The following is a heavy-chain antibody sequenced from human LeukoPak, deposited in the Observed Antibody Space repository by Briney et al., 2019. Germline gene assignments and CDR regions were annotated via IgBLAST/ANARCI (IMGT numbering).Heavy chain of an antibody. V-gene: IGHV3-23*01. Sequence: GGSLRLSCAASGFTFSSYAMSWVRQAPGKGLEWGSAISGSGGSTYYADSVRGRFTISRDNSKDTLYLQMNSLRAEDTAVYYCAKDGELLYFDYWGQGTLVTVSS. CDR3: AKDGELLYFDY. J-gene: IGHJ4*02. CDR2: ISGSGGST. D-gene: IGHD1-7*01. CDR1: GFTFSSYA.